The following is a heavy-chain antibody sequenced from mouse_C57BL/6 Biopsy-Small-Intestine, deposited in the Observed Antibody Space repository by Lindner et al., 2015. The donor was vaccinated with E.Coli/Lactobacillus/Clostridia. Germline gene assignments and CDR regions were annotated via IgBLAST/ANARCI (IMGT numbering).Heavy chain of an antibody. CDR2: IRSKSNNYAT. CDR1: GFSFNTYA. V-gene: IGHV10-1*01. CDR3: VILIGTGYFDV. J-gene: IGHJ1*03. D-gene: IGHD4-1*01. Sequence: VQLQESGGGLVQPKGSLKLSCAASGFSFNTYAMNWVRQAPGKGLEWVARIRSKSNNYATYYADSVKDRFTISRDDSENMLYLQMNNLKTEDTAMYYCVILIGTGYFDVWGTGTTVTVSS.